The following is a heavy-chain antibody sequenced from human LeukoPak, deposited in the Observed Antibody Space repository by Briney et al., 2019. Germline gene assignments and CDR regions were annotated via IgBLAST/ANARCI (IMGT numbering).Heavy chain of an antibody. CDR2: IIPIFGIA. J-gene: IGHJ6*02. V-gene: IGHV1-69*04. Sequence: SVKVSCKASGGTFSSYAISWVRQAPGQGLEWMGRIIPIFGIANYAQKFQGRVTITADKSTSTAYMELGSLRSEDTAVYYCARGLADTAMVSRGSIYYYYGMDVWGQGTTVTVSS. CDR1: GGTFSSYA. CDR3: ARGLADTAMVSRGSIYYYYGMDV. D-gene: IGHD5-18*01.